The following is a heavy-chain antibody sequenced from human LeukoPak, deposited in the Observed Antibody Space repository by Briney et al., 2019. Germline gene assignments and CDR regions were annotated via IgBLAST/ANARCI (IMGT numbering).Heavy chain of an antibody. J-gene: IGHJ4*02. CDR3: AREHILTGWYTDY. V-gene: IGHV1-18*01. Sequence: ASVKVSCKASGYTFTSYGIGWVRQAPGQGLEWMGWISAYNGNTNYAQNFQGRVTMTTDTSTSTAYMELRSLRSDDTAVYFCAREHILTGWYTDYWGQGTLVTVSS. CDR1: GYTFTSYG. D-gene: IGHD2-15*01. CDR2: ISAYNGNT.